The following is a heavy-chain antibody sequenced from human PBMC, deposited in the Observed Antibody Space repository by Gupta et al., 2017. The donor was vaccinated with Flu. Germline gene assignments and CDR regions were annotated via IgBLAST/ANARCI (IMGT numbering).Heavy chain of an antibody. CDR1: GYSFTDYY. J-gene: IGHJ6*02. CDR3: ARLVFADSYLYGMDV. CDR2: VNPNDDYP. Sequence: QARLVQSGPEVQKPGASVKVSCEASGYSFTDYYIHWVRQAPGQGLEWLGQVNPNDDYPTYEQKFRGRVTMTKDMSTRTVFMELSSLTSEDTAVYYCARLVFADSYLYGMDVWGQGTPVTVSS. V-gene: IGHV1-46*03. D-gene: IGHD2-2*01.